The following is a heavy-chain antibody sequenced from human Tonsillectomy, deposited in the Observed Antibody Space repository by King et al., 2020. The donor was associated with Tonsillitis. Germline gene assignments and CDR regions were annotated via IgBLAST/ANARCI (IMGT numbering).Heavy chain of an antibody. CDR3: AKDGHSSGWYYFDY. Sequence: VQLVESGGGLVQPGGSLRLSCAASGFTFSSYAMSWVRQAPGKGLEWVSGISNSGGNTYYADSVKGRFTTSRDNSKNTLCLQMNSLRAGDTAAYYCAKDGHSSGWYYFDYWGQGPLVTVSS. V-gene: IGHV3-23*04. J-gene: IGHJ4*02. CDR2: ISNSGGNT. CDR1: GFTFSSYA. D-gene: IGHD6-19*01.